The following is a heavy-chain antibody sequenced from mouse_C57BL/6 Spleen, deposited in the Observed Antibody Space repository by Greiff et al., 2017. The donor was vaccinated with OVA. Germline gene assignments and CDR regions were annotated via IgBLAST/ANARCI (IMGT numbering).Heavy chain of an antibody. CDR1: GYTFTDYN. D-gene: IGHD1-1*01. J-gene: IGHJ2*01. CDR3: ARRYYGSSYYFDY. V-gene: IGHV1-22*01. Sequence: EVQLQESGPELVKPGASVKMSCKASGYTFTDYNMHWVKQSHGKSLEWIGYINPNNGGTSYNQKFKGKATLTVNKSSSTAYMELRSLTSEDSAVYYCARRYYGSSYYFDYWGQGTTLTVSS. CDR2: INPNNGGT.